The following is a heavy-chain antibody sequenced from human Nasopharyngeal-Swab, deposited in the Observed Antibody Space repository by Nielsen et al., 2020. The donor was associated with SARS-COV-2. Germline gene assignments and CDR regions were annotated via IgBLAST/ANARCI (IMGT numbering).Heavy chain of an antibody. D-gene: IGHD2-21*02. V-gene: IGHV4-59*08. CDR2: IYYSGST. CDR1: GGSISSYY. CDR3: ARRVVVVTEDAFDI. Sequence: SETLSLTCTVSGGSISSYYWSWIWQPPGKGLEWIGYIYYSGSTNYNPSLKSRVTISVDTSKNQFSLKLSSVTAADTAVYYCARRVVVVTEDAFDIWDQGTMVTVSS. J-gene: IGHJ3*02.